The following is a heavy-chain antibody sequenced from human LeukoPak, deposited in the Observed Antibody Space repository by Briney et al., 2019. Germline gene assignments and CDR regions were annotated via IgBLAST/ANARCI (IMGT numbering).Heavy chain of an antibody. Sequence: PGGSLRLSCTASGFSFSDYYMSWSPQPQGGGLRCLSFISQSGADIHYADSVRGRFIISRDNAQNSLYLQMNSLRAEDTAVYYCARDIRAVGVTIYFDYWGQGALVTVSS. CDR1: GFSFSDYY. V-gene: IGHV3-11*01. J-gene: IGHJ4*02. CDR2: ISQSGADI. D-gene: IGHD1-26*01. CDR3: ARDIRAVGVTIYFDY.